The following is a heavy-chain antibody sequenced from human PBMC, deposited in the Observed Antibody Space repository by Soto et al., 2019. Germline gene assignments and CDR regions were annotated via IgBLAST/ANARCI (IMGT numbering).Heavy chain of an antibody. CDR1: GFIFSSYW. V-gene: IGHV3-74*01. CDR3: ARVKLGSYDWFDP. D-gene: IGHD3-16*01. Sequence: EVQLVESGGGLVPPGGSLRLSCAASGFIFSSYWMHWVRQAPGKGLAWVSRINPDGSRTTYAGSVTGRFTISRDNAKNTVFLQMNSLRAEDTAVYYCARVKLGSYDWFDPWGQGILVTVSS. CDR2: INPDGSRT. J-gene: IGHJ5*02.